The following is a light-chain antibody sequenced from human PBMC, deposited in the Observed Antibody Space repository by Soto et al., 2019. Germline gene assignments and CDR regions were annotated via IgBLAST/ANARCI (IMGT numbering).Light chain of an antibody. CDR1: TNNVGGYNY. CDR2: DVS. CDR3: CSFAGMTA. Sequence: QSALTQPRSVSGSPGQSVTISCTGTTNNVGGYNYVSWYQQQPGKAPKLLIYDVSKRPSGVPDRFSGSKSANTASLTISGLQADDEADYYCCSFAGMTAFGTGTKLTVL. J-gene: IGLJ1*01. V-gene: IGLV2-11*01.